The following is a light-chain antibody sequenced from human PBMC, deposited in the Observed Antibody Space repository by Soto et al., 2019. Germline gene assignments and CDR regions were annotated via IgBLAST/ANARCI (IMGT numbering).Light chain of an antibody. CDR1: QSVSSY. J-gene: IGKJ4*01. CDR3: QQRSDWPPT. CDR2: DAS. V-gene: IGKV3-11*01. Sequence: EVVLTQSPATLSLSPGGRATLSCRASQSVSSYLAWYQQKPGQAPRLLIYDASNRATGIPARFGGSGSGTDFTLTISSLEPEDFAVYYCQQRSDWPPTFGGGTKVEIK.